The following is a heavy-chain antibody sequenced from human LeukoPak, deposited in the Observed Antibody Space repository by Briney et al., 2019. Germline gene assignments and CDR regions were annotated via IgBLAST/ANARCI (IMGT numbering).Heavy chain of an antibody. CDR3: AKDSTDNGSEILDY. V-gene: IGHV3-23*01. Sequence: PGGSLRLSCAASGFTFSTYAMSWVRQAPGKGLEWVSAISGRDDSTYYADSVKGRFTISRDNSKNTLYLQMISLRDEDTAVYYCAKDSTDNGSEILDYWGQGTLVTVSS. D-gene: IGHD3-10*01. CDR1: GFTFSTYA. CDR2: ISGRDDST. J-gene: IGHJ4*02.